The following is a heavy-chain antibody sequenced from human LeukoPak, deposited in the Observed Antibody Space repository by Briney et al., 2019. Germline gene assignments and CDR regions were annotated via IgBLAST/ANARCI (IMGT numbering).Heavy chain of an antibody. V-gene: IGHV1-2*02. Sequence: GASVKVSCKASGYTFTGYYMHWVRQAPGQGLEWMGWINPNSGGTNYAQKFQGRVTMTRDTSISTAYMELSRLRSDDTAVYYCARDLPHYDILTGPLDDYYYYGMDVWGQGTTVTVSS. CDR1: GYTFTGYY. J-gene: IGHJ6*02. D-gene: IGHD3-9*01. CDR2: INPNSGGT. CDR3: ARDLPHYDILTGPLDDYYYYGMDV.